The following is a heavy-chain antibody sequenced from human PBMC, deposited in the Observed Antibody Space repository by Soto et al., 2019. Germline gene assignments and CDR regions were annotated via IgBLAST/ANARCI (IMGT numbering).Heavy chain of an antibody. D-gene: IGHD2-15*01. CDR1: GGTFSNYA. CDR2: IIPIYGTA. J-gene: IGHJ5*02. Sequence: SVKVSCKASGGTFSNYAISWVRRAPGQGIEWMGGIIPIYGTANYAQKFQDRVTITADESTSTAYMELSSLTSEDTAVYYCARDLGGCSAGSCRYNWFDPWGQGTLVTVSS. CDR3: ARDLGGCSAGSCRYNWFDP. V-gene: IGHV1-69*13.